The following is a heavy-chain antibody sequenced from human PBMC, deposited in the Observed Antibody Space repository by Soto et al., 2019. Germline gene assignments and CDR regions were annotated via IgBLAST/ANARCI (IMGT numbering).Heavy chain of an antibody. J-gene: IGHJ4*02. Sequence: QVQLQESGPGLVRPSGTLSLTCAVFGGSISSSNWWRWVRQPPGKGLEWIGDIYHSGDTNYNPSLATRVTTSIDKSENQFSVKLNSGTAADTAIYYGATDISSDSLFGYWGQGALVTVSS. V-gene: IGHV4-4*02. CDR3: ATDISSDSLFGY. D-gene: IGHD3-22*01. CDR1: GGSISSSNW. CDR2: IYHSGDT.